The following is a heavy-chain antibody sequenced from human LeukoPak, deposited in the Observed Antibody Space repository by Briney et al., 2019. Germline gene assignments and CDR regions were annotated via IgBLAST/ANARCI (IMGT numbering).Heavy chain of an antibody. CDR1: GYTFIRYY. V-gene: IGHV1-46*01. J-gene: IGHJ4*02. Sequence: ASVKVSCKASGYTFIRYYMYWVRQAPGQGLEWMGIINPSGGSTSYAQKFQGRLTMTRDTSTSTVYMELSSLRSEDTAVYYCATSANPDTAMVSLDYWGQGTLVTVSS. D-gene: IGHD5-18*01. CDR3: ATSANPDTAMVSLDY. CDR2: INPSGGST.